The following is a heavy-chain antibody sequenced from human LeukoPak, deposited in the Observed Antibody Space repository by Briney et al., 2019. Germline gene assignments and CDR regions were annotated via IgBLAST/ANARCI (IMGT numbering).Heavy chain of an antibody. V-gene: IGHV3-30*18. CDR2: ISYDGSNK. J-gene: IGHJ4*02. Sequence: PGGSLRLSCAASGFTFGSYGMHWVRQAPGKGLEWVAIISYDGSNKYYADSVKGRFTISRDNSKCTLYLQMDSLRAEDTAVYYWAKDLPETGPTVVYWGQGTLVTVAS. CDR1: GFTFGSYG. CDR3: AKDLPETGPTVVY. D-gene: IGHD3-9*01.